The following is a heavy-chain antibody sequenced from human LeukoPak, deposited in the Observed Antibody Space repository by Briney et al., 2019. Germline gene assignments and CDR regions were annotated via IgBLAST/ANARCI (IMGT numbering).Heavy chain of an antibody. V-gene: IGHV4-34*01. J-gene: IGHJ5*02. CDR1: GGSFSGYY. Sequence: RSESLSLTCAVYGGSFSGYYWSWIRQPPGKGLEWIGEINHSGSTYYNPSLKSRVTISVDTSKNQFSLKLSSVTAADTAVYYCARGGKYCSSTSCYMGWFDPWGQGTLVTVSS. CDR3: ARGGKYCSSTSCYMGWFDP. D-gene: IGHD2-2*02. CDR2: INHSGST.